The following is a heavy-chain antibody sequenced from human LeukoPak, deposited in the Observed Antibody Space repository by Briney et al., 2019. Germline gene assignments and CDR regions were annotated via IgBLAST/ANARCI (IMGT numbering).Heavy chain of an antibody. CDR1: GFTFSDYW. CDR2: INTDGSSA. J-gene: IGHJ6*03. D-gene: IGHD3-16*01. CDR3: ARESHLGAHYYTDV. V-gene: IGHV3-74*01. Sequence: GGSLRLSCAASGFTFSDYWMHWVRQAPGKGLVWVSRINTDGSSASYADSVKGQFTISRDNAKNTLYLQMNSLRAEDTAVYYCARESHLGAHYYTDVWGRGTTVTVSS.